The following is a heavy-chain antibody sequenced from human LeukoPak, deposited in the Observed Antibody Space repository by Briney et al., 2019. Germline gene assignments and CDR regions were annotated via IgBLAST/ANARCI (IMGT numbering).Heavy chain of an antibody. CDR1: GYMFSTTYW. CDR3: ARHNGGIFDY. V-gene: IGHV5-51*01. Sequence: GESLKISCRGSGYMFSTTYWIGWVRQMPGKGLEWMGIIYPGDSDSKYSPSFQGQVTFSADKSISTAYLQWSSVKASDTAMYYCARHNGGIFDYWGQGTLVTVSS. CDR2: IYPGDSDS. J-gene: IGHJ4*02.